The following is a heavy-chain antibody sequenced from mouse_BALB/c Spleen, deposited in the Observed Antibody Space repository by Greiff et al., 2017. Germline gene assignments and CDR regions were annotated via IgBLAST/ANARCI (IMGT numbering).Heavy chain of an antibody. CDR3: ARRGTTVVAYYYAMDY. V-gene: IGHV1-4*01. CDR1: GYTFTSYT. Sequence: VKLMESGAELARPGASVKMSCKASGYTFTSYTMHWVKQRPGQGLEWIGYINPSSGYTNYNQKFKDKATLTADKSSSTAYMQLSSLTSEDSAVYYCARRGTTVVAYYYAMDYWGQGTSVTVSS. CDR2: INPSSGYT. J-gene: IGHJ4*01. D-gene: IGHD1-1*01.